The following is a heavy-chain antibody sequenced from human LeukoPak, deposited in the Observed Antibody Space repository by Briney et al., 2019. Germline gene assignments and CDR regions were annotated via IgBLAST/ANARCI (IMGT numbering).Heavy chain of an antibody. CDR1: GFTFDDYA. CDR2: ISWNSGSI. J-gene: IGHJ3*02. V-gene: IGHV3-9*01. Sequence: GGSLRLSCAASGFTFDDYAMHWVRQAPGKGLEWVSGISWNSGSIGYADSVKGRFTISRDNAKNSLYLQMDSLRAEDTALYYCAKALRRLDDAFDIWGQGTMVTVSS. CDR3: AKALRRLDDAFDI.